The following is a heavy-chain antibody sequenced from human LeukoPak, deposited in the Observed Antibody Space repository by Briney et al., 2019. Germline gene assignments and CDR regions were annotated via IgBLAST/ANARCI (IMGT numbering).Heavy chain of an antibody. D-gene: IGHD2-8*01. CDR1: GGSFSGYY. CDR3: ARSFIRVYARSMGARTPKKNWFDP. V-gene: IGHV4-34*01. Sequence: PSETLSLTCAVYGGSFSGYYWSWIRQPPGKGLEWIGEINHSGSTNYNPSLKSRVTISVDTSKNQFSLKLSSVTAADTAVYYCARSFIRVYARSMGARTPKKNWFDPWGQGTLVTVSS. J-gene: IGHJ5*02. CDR2: INHSGST.